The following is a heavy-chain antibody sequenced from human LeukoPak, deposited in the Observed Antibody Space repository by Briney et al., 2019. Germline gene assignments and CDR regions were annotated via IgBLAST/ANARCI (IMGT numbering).Heavy chain of an antibody. V-gene: IGHV3-30*02. J-gene: IGHJ4*02. CDR1: GFTVSSNY. CDR2: IGSDDSNK. D-gene: IGHD1-26*01. Sequence: GGSLRLSCAASGFTVSSNYMSWVRQAPGKGLEWVAKIGSDDSNKHYADSVKGRFTISRDNSKNTLYLQMNSLRAEDTAVYYCAKDSQWGKVGTKGGYFDYWGQGTLVTVSS. CDR3: AKDSQWGKVGTKGGYFDY.